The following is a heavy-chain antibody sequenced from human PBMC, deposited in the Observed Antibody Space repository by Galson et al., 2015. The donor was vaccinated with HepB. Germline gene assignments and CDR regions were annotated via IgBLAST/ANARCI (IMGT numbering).Heavy chain of an antibody. D-gene: IGHD4-23*01. CDR2: IYYRGAT. CDR3: ARDAAFGGNSFDY. V-gene: IGHV4-39*02. Sequence: LSLTCTVSGVSINGNNFYWGWICQPPGKGLEWIGNIYYRGATYCNPSLKSRVIISVDTTKNQFSLRLNSVTAADTAVYFCARDAAFGGNSFDYWGQGTLVTVSS. CDR1: GVSINGNNFY. J-gene: IGHJ4*02.